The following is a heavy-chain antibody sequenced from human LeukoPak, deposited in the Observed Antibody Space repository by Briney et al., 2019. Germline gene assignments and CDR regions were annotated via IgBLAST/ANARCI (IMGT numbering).Heavy chain of an antibody. CDR3: ARHRAEMATITDDAFDM. Sequence: SETLSLTCTVSGSSIGAYSWSWIRQPPGKGLEGIGYIYTTGSTHHNPSLKSRVTMSLDRSKNQFSLRLTYVTAADTAVFYCARHRAEMATITDDAFDMWGRGTMVTVSS. CDR2: IYTTGST. CDR1: GSSIGAYS. V-gene: IGHV4-4*09. D-gene: IGHD5-24*01. J-gene: IGHJ3*02.